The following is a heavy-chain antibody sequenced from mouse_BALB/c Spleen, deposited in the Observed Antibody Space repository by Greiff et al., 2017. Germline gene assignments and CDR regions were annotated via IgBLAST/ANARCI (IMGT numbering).Heavy chain of an antibody. CDR1: GYAFTNYL. D-gene: IGHD2-1*01. V-gene: IGHV1-54*01. Sequence: QVQLKQSGAELVRPGTSVKVSCKASGYAFTNYLIEWVKQRPGQGLEWIGVINPGSGGTNYNEKFKGKATLTADKSSSTAYMQLSSLTSDESAVYFCARDLWAYGNYRGAMDYWGQGTSVTVSS. J-gene: IGHJ4*01. CDR3: ARDLWAYGNYRGAMDY. CDR2: INPGSGGT.